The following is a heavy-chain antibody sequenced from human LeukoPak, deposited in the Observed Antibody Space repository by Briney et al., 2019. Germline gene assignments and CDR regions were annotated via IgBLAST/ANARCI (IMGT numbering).Heavy chain of an antibody. Sequence: GESLKISCKGSGYSFTTYWIGWVRQMPGKGLEWMGVIYPGDSDTRYSPSFQGQVTISADKSISTAYLQWSSLKASDTAMHYCARSYSSGWSGFDPWGQGTLVTVSS. CDR1: GYSFTTYW. D-gene: IGHD6-13*01. J-gene: IGHJ5*02. V-gene: IGHV5-51*01. CDR3: ARSYSSGWSGFDP. CDR2: IYPGDSDT.